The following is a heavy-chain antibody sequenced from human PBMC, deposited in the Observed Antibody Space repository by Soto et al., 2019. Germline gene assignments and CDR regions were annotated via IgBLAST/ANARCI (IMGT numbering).Heavy chain of an antibody. J-gene: IGHJ6*02. V-gene: IGHV1-18*01. D-gene: IGHD3-10*01. CDR2: ISAYNGNT. CDR3: AREPVLLWFGELSGDYYYYYGMDV. Sequence: ASVKVSCKASGYTFTSYGISWLRQAPGQGLEWMGWISAYNGNTNYAQKLQGRVTMTTDTSTSTAYMELRSLRSDDTAVYYCAREPVLLWFGELSGDYYYYYGMDVWGQGTTVTVSS. CDR1: GYTFTSYG.